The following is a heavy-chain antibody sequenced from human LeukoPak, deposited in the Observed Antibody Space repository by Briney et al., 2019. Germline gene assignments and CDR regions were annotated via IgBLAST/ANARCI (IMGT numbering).Heavy chain of an antibody. CDR3: AKIVDP. J-gene: IGHJ5*02. CDR1: GFTFSNYA. V-gene: IGHV3-23*01. CDR2: ISGSGGST. Sequence: GGSLRLSCAASGFTFSNYAMNWVRQAPGKGLEWVSAISGSGGSTYYADSVKGRFTISRDDAKKTLYLQMNSLRIEDTALYYCAKIVDPWGQGTLVTVSS. D-gene: IGHD2-21*01.